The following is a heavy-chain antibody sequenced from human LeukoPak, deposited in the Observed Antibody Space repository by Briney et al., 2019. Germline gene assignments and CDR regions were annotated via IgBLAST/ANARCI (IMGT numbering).Heavy chain of an antibody. D-gene: IGHD3-3*01. V-gene: IGHV5-51*01. CDR3: ARSYDFWSGYYTHWFDP. Sequence: GESLKISCKGSGYTFASHWIGWVRQRPGKGLEWMGIIYPGDSDTRYSPSFQGQVTISADKSISTAYLQWSSLKASDTAMYYCARSYDFWSGYYTHWFDPWGQGTLVTVSS. CDR2: IYPGDSDT. CDR1: GYTFASHW. J-gene: IGHJ5*02.